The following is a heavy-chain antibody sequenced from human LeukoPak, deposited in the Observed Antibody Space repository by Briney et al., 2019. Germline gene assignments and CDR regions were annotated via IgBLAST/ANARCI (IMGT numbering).Heavy chain of an antibody. Sequence: PSETLSLTCTVSGGSISSGGYYWSWIRQHPGKGLEWIGYIYYSGSTHYNPSLKSRVTISVDTSKNQFSLKLSSVSAADTAVYYCARDMTDWWFDPWGQGTLVTVSS. J-gene: IGHJ5*02. D-gene: IGHD3-9*01. V-gene: IGHV4-31*03. CDR1: GGSISSGGYY. CDR2: IYYSGST. CDR3: ARDMTDWWFDP.